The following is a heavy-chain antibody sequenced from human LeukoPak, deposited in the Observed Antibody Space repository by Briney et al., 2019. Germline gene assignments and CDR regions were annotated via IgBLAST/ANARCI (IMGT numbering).Heavy chain of an antibody. CDR1: GYSFTSYW. J-gene: IGHJ4*02. V-gene: IGHV5-51*01. Sequence: GESLKISCKGSGYSFTSYWIGWVRQMPGKGLEWTGIIYPGDSDTRYSPSFQGQVNISADKSISAAYLQWSSLKASDNAMYYCARHRAAAEGGALDYWGQGTLVTVSS. CDR3: ARHRAAAEGGALDY. D-gene: IGHD6-13*01. CDR2: IYPGDSDT.